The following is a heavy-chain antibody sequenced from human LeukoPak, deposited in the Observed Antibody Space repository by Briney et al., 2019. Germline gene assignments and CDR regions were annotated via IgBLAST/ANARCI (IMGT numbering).Heavy chain of an antibody. CDR3: ARDRGLGYCSSTSCSSDWFDP. CDR2: IYYSGST. J-gene: IGHJ5*02. Sequence: SETLSLTCTVSGGSISSYYWSWIRQPPGKGLEWIGYIYYSGSTNYNPSLKSRVTISVDTSKNQFSLKLSSVTAADTAVYYCARDRGLGYCSSTSCSSDWFDPWGQGTLVTVSS. V-gene: IGHV4-59*01. D-gene: IGHD2-2*01. CDR1: GGSISSYY.